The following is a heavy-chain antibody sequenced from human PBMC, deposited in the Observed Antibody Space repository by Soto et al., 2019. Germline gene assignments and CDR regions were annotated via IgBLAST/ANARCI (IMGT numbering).Heavy chain of an antibody. Sequence: GGSLRLSCAASGFTFSSYAMSWVRQAPGKGLEWVSAISGSGGSTYYADSVKGRFTISRDNSKNTLYLQMNSLRAEDTAVYYCATDPRLYYYGMDVWGQGTTVTVSS. CDR3: ATDPRLYYYGMDV. CDR2: ISGSGGST. V-gene: IGHV3-23*01. CDR1: GFTFSSYA. J-gene: IGHJ6*02.